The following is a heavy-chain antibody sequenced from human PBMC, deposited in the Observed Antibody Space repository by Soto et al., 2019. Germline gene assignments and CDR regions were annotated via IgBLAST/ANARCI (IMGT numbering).Heavy chain of an antibody. Sequence: PSETLSLTCVVSGGSISSTNWWTWVRQTPGKGLEWIGDIYHSGSTKYNPSLRNRVTISLDKSKNQFSLKLSSVTAADTAVYYCARVPSPWGQGTRVTVSS. CDR1: GGSISSTNW. CDR3: ARVPSP. J-gene: IGHJ5*02. V-gene: IGHV4-4*02. CDR2: IYHSGST.